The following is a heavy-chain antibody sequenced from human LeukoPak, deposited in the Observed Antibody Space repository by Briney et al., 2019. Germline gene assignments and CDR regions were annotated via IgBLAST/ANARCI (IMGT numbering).Heavy chain of an antibody. D-gene: IGHD3-10*01. CDR3: AKRGIVIRAVILIGFHKEAHYFDY. CDR2: TSGSGGGT. CDR1: GITLSNYG. V-gene: IGHV3-23*01. J-gene: IGHJ4*02. Sequence: GGSLRLSCVVSGITLSNYGMSWVRQAPGKGLEWVSGTSGSGGGTNYADSVKGRFTISRDNSKNTLYLQMNSLRAEDTAVYFCAKRGIVIRAVILIGFHKEAHYFDYWGQGTLVTVSS.